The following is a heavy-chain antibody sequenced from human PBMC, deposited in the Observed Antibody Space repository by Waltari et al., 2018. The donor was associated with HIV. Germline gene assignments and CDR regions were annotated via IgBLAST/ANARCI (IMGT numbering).Heavy chain of an antibody. V-gene: IGHV3-33*01. CDR2: IWYDGSNR. CDR3: ARDLGATNSYFDY. CDR1: EFIFNNYG. D-gene: IGHD1-26*01. Sequence: QVQLVESGGGVVHPGTSLTLSCAASEFIFNNYGFYWVRQAPGKGLEVGAYIWYDGSNRDHADSGKGRFTISRDDSMRTLYLHMNSLRVEDTAIYYCARDLGATNSYFDYWGQGTLVTVSS. J-gene: IGHJ4*02.